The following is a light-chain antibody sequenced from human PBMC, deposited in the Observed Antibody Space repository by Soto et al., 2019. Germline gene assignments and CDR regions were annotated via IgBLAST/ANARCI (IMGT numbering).Light chain of an antibody. Sequence: DIQMTQSPSSLSASVGDRVTIICRASQSVSTRLAWYQQKPGKAPKLLIYAASSLQSGVPSRFSGSGSGTDFTLTISSLQPEDFATYYCQQSYSTLITFGQGTRLEIK. J-gene: IGKJ5*01. CDR1: QSVSTR. CDR2: AAS. CDR3: QQSYSTLIT. V-gene: IGKV1-39*01.